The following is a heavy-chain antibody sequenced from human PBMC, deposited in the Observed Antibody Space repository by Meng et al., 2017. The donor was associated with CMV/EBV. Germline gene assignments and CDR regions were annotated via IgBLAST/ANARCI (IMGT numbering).Heavy chain of an antibody. D-gene: IGHD3-10*01. CDR1: GFTFSSYA. CDR2: ISYDGSNK. CDR3: AKDQHGSGSYPSSYYYYYGMDV. V-gene: IGHV3-30*04. Sequence: GESLKISCAASGFTFSSYAMHWVRQAPGKGLEWVAVISYDGSNKYYADSVKGRFTISRDNSKNTLYLQMNSLRAEDTAVYYCAKDQHGSGSYPSSYYYYYGMDVWGQGTTVTVSS. J-gene: IGHJ6*02.